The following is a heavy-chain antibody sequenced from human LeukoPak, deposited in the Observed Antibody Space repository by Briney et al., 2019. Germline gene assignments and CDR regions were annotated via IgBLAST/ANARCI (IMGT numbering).Heavy chain of an antibody. CDR1: GYILTELS. CDR3: ARDGPGYSSPTGFDY. CDR2: FDHEDGET. V-gene: IGHV1-24*01. Sequence: ACVRFLCNVSGYILTELSMHWVRHAPGKGLECVEGFDHEDGETIYAQKFQGRVTMTRDMSTSTVYMELSSLRSEDTAVYYCARDGPGYSSPTGFDYWGQGTLVTVSS. D-gene: IGHD6-13*01. J-gene: IGHJ4*02.